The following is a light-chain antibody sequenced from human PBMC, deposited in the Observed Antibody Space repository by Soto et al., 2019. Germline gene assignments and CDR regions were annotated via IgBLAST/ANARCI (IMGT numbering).Light chain of an antibody. V-gene: IGLV1-40*01. CDR3: QSYDSSLSAVV. Sequence: QPVLTQPPSVSGAPGQRVTISCTGSSSNIGAGYDVHWYQQLPGTAPKLLIYGNSNRPSGFPDRFSGSKSGTSASLAITGLQAKDEADYYCQSYDSSLSAVVFGGGTKVTVL. J-gene: IGLJ2*01. CDR2: GNS. CDR1: SSNIGAGYD.